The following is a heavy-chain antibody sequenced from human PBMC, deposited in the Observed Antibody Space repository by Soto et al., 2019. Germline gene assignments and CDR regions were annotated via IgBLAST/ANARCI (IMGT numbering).Heavy chain of an antibody. CDR2: IYHSGST. CDR3: ARVADSSSWYPYFDY. CDR1: GGSISSGGYS. D-gene: IGHD6-13*01. V-gene: IGHV4-30-2*01. Sequence: SLSLPCPVSGGSISSGGYSWSWIRQPPGKVLEWIGYIYHSGSTYYNPSLKSRVTISVDRSKNQFYLKLSSVTAADTAVYYCARVADSSSWYPYFDYWGQGTLVTVSS. J-gene: IGHJ4*02.